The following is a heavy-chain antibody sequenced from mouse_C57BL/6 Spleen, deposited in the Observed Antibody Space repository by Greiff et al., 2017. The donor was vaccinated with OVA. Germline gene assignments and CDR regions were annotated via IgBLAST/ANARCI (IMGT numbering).Heavy chain of an antibody. Sequence: QVQLKQSGAELVKPGASVKISCKASGYAFSSYWMNWVKQRPGKGLEWIGQIYPGDGDTNYNGKFKGKATLTADKSSSTAYMQLSSLTSEDSAVYFCARPANWDAWYFDVWGTGTTVTVSS. CDR2: IYPGDGDT. CDR1: GYAFSSYW. D-gene: IGHD4-1*01. CDR3: ARPANWDAWYFDV. J-gene: IGHJ1*03. V-gene: IGHV1-80*01.